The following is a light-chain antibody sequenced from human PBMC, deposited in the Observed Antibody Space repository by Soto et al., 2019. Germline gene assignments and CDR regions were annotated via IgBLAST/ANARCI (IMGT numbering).Light chain of an antibody. Sequence: QSLLTQPASVSRSPGQSITISCTGTSSDVGGYNYASWYQQHPGKAPKLMIYDVSNRPSGVSNRFSGSKSGNTASLTISGLQAEDEADYYCSSYTSSSTSYVFGTGTKVTVL. CDR2: DVS. V-gene: IGLV2-14*01. CDR1: SSDVGGYNY. CDR3: SSYTSSSTSYV. J-gene: IGLJ1*01.